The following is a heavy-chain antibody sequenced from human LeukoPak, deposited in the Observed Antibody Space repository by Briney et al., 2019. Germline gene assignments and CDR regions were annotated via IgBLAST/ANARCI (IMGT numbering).Heavy chain of an antibody. D-gene: IGHD2-2*02. V-gene: IGHV3-33*01. Sequence: GGSLRLSCAVSGFTFTNYVMHWVRQAPGKGLEWVALIWYDGSNKNYADSVKGRFTISRDNSKNTLDLQMNSLRAEDTAVYYCARSMTTVLLYRFDYWGQGTLVTVSS. CDR3: ARSMTTVLLYRFDY. CDR1: GFTFTNYV. CDR2: IWYDGSNK. J-gene: IGHJ4*02.